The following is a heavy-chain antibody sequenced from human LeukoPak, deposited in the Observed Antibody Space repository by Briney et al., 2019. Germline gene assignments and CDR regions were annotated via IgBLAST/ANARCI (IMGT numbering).Heavy chain of an antibody. D-gene: IGHD2-15*01. CDR3: ARASYCSDGSCYSDY. Sequence: ASVTVSFTASGYTFTIYSISWERQAPGQGREWMGGISAYNGNTIYTQKDKGRDTITTDTAKRTDNMELSSLKSDDTAVYYCARASYCSDGSCYSDYWGQGTLVTVSS. V-gene: IGHV1-18*01. CDR2: ISAYNGNT. CDR1: GYTFTIYS. J-gene: IGHJ4*02.